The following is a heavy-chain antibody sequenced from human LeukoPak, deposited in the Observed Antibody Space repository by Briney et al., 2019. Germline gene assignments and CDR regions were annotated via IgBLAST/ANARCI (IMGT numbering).Heavy chain of an antibody. Sequence: GGSLRLACAASGFTFSDYYMSRIRRAPGKGLEWISYISHRVSDVQYADSVKGRFTISRDNARNSLYLQMNGLRAEDTAVYYCAKDILEAGLFFDYWGLGTLVTVSS. D-gene: IGHD6-13*01. J-gene: IGHJ4*02. CDR3: AKDILEAGLFFDY. CDR1: GFTFSDYY. V-gene: IGHV3-11*01. CDR2: ISHRVSDV.